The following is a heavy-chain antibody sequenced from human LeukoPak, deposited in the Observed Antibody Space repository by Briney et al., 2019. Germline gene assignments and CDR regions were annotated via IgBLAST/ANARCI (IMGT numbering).Heavy chain of an antibody. CDR2: IIPIFGTA. V-gene: IGHV1-69*13. J-gene: IGHJ4*02. CDR1: GYTFTSYG. CDR3: ARGGYSYGIDY. Sequence: SVKVSCKASGYTFTSYGISWVRQAPGQGLEWMGGIIPIFGTANYAQKFQGRVTITADESTSTAYMELSSLRSEDTAVYYCARGGYSYGIDYWGQGTLVTVSS. D-gene: IGHD5-18*01.